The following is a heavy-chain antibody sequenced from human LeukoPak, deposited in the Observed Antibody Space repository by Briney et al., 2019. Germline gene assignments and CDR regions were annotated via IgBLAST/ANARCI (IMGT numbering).Heavy chain of an antibody. Sequence: GGSLRLSCAASGFTFSSYWMHWVRQAPGKGLVWVSRIDSDGSSTTYAGSVKGRFTISRDNAKNTLYLQMNSLRADDTAVYYCARDGDAPMTDFDYWGQGTLVTVSS. J-gene: IGHJ4*02. D-gene: IGHD2-21*02. V-gene: IGHV3-74*01. CDR3: ARDGDAPMTDFDY. CDR1: GFTFSSYW. CDR2: IDSDGSST.